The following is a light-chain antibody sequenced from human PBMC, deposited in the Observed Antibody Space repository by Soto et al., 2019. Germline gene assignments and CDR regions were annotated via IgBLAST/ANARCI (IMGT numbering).Light chain of an antibody. CDR3: AAWDDRLNGPV. V-gene: IGLV1-44*01. CDR2: SNS. CDR1: SSNIGSNV. Sequence: QSVLTQPPSTSGTPGQRVTISCSGSSSNIGSNVLNWYQQLPGTAPKLLIYSNSQRPSGVPDRFSGSKSGTSASLAIRGLQSEDEADYYCAAWDDRLNGPVFGGGTKLTVL. J-gene: IGLJ3*02.